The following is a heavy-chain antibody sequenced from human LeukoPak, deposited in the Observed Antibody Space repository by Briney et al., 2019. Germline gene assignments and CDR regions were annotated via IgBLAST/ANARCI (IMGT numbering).Heavy chain of an antibody. CDR1: GFTFSDYY. J-gene: IGHJ4*02. Sequence: GGSLRLSCAASGFTFSDYYMSWIRQAPGKGLEWVSYISSGSGTIYYADSVKGRFTISRDNAKNSLYLQMNSLRDEDTAVYYCARGIGSCSGGSCSPDYWGQGTLVTVSS. CDR2: ISSGSGTI. CDR3: ARGIGSCSGGSCSPDY. V-gene: IGHV3-11*04. D-gene: IGHD2-15*01.